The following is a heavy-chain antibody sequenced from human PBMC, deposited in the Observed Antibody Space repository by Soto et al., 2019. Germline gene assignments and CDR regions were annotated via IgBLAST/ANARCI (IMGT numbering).Heavy chain of an antibody. D-gene: IGHD3-10*01. CDR2: IYYSGST. CDR3: AREAITMVRGVSSGMDV. J-gene: IGHJ6*02. V-gene: IGHV4-31*03. CDR1: GGSISSGGYY. Sequence: PSETLSLTCTVSGGSISSGGYYWSWIRQHPGKGLEWIGYIYYSGSTYYNPSLKSRVTISVDTSKNQFSLKLSSVTAADTAVYYCAREAITMVRGVSSGMDVWGQGTTVPVSS.